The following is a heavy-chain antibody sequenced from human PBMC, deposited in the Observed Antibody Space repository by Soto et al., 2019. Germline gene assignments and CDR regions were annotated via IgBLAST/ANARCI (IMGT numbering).Heavy chain of an antibody. D-gene: IGHD3-22*01. CDR2: IRSRAYGGTT. V-gene: IGHV3-49*04. CDR3: AKDLLSSGGYYLEN. J-gene: IGHJ4*02. Sequence: EVQLVESGGGLVQPGRSLRLSCTVSGFTLGAYAMSWVRQAPGKGLEWVGSIRSRAYGGTTEYAASVKGRFTISRDASKSIAYLQMNSLRAEDTAVYYCAKDLLSSGGYYLENWGQGTLVTVSS. CDR1: GFTLGAYA.